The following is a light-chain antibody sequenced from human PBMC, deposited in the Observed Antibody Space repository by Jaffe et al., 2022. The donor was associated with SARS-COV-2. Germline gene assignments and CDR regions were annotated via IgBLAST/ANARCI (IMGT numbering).Light chain of an antibody. CDR3: VSWDDKLRGYV. CDR2: NNN. CDR1: RSNIGGNT. Sequence: QSVLTQPPSASGTPGQRVTISCSGSRSNIGGNTVNWYQHLPRTAPKLLISNNNQWPSGVPDRFSGSKSGTSASLAISGLQSEDEADYYCVSWDDKLRGYVFGTGTKVTVL. V-gene: IGLV1-44*01. J-gene: IGLJ1*01.